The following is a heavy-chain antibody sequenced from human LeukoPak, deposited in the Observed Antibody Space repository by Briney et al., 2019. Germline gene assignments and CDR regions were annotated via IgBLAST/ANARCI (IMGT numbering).Heavy chain of an antibody. Sequence: GGSLRLSCAASGFTVSSNYMSWVRQAPGKGLEWVSVIYGGGSTYYADSVKGRFTISRDHSKNTLYLQMNSLRAEDTAVYYCARDNYYDSSGYFPFDYWGQGTLVTVSS. J-gene: IGHJ4*02. V-gene: IGHV3-66*01. CDR2: IYGGGST. CDR1: GFTVSSNY. CDR3: ARDNYYDSSGYFPFDY. D-gene: IGHD3-22*01.